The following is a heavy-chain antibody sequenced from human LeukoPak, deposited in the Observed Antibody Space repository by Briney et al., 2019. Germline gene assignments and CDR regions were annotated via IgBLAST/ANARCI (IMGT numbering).Heavy chain of an antibody. CDR1: GGSISSGSYY. D-gene: IGHD1-1*01. J-gene: IGHJ3*02. V-gene: IGHV4-61*02. Sequence: SETLSLTCTVSGGSISSGSYYCSWIRQPAGKGLEWIGRIYTSGSTNYSPSLKSRVTISVDTSKNQFSLQLNSVTPEDTAVYYCARGYNFAFDIWGQGTLVTVSS. CDR2: IYTSGST. CDR3: ARGYNFAFDI.